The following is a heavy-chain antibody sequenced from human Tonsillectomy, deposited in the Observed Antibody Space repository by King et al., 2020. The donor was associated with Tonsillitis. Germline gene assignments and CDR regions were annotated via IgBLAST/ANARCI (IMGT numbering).Heavy chain of an antibody. CDR1: GFTFDDYA. J-gene: IGHJ4*02. V-gene: IGHV3-9*01. CDR2: ISWNSVNI. Sequence: QLVQSGGGLVQPGRSLRLSCAASGFTFDDYAMHWVRHAPGKGLEWVSGISWNSVNIGYADSVKGRFTISRDNAKNSLFLQMNSLRAEDTALYYCAKGAIAVAGSYYFDYWGQGTLVTVSS. D-gene: IGHD6-19*01. CDR3: AKGAIAVAGSYYFDY.